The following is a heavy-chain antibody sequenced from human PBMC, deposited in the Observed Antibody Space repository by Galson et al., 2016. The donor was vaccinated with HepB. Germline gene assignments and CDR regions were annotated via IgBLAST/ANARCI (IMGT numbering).Heavy chain of an antibody. CDR2: IHYSESP. D-gene: IGHD6-6*01. J-gene: IGHJ6*02. CDR3: ARGKSSRRTLDYYHYGLGV. V-gene: IGHV4-61*03. CDR1: GDSVTSDNYY. Sequence: SETLSLTCTVSGDSVTSDNYYCSWIRQPPGKGLEWIGTIHYSESPRFNPSLKSRITISLDTSKSHFALKLTSVTAADTAVYYCARGKSSRRTLDYYHYGLGVWGQGTMVTVSS.